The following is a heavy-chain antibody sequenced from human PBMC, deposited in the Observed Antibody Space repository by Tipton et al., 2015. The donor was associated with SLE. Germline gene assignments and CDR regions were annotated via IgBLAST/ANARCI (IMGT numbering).Heavy chain of an antibody. J-gene: IGHJ4*02. CDR3: AKSGFLCSGGSCYSVDY. D-gene: IGHD2-15*01. V-gene: IGHV3-23*01. CDR1: GFTFRSYA. Sequence: SLRLSCAASGFTFRSYAMSWVRQAPGKGLEWVSAMSGSAGGTYYADSVKGRFIVSRDNPKNTLYLQMNSLKAEDTAVYYCAKSGFLCSGGSCYSVDYWGQGTLVTVSS. CDR2: MSGSAGGT.